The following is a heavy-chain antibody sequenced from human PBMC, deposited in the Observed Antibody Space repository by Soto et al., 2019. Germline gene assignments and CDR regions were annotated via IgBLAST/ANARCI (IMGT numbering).Heavy chain of an antibody. CDR1: GGTFSSYA. J-gene: IGHJ6*02. CDR2: IIPIFGTA. D-gene: IGHD6-19*01. CDR3: ARDQGAVAGTWVPYYYYGMDV. V-gene: IGHV1-69*01. Sequence: QVQLVQSGAEVKKPGSSVKVSCKASGGTFSSYAISWVRQAPGQGLEWMGGIIPIFGTANCAQKFQGRVTITADESTSTAYMELSSLRSEDTAVYYCARDQGAVAGTWVPYYYYGMDVWGQGTTVTVSS.